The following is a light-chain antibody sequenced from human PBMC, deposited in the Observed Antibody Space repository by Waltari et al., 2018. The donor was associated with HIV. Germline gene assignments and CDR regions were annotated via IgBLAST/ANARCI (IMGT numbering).Light chain of an antibody. V-gene: IGLV1-51*02. J-gene: IGLJ3*02. Sequence: HSALGQPPSVSAAPGRTITSTCYICCSNIGTDNVSWYQHDPGAAPKLLIYRNSKRPSGIPDRISGSESGTSATLAITGLQTGDEADYYCGTWDHTLSGGVFGGGTKLTVL. CDR2: RNS. CDR3: GTWDHTLSGGV. CDR1: CSNIGTDN.